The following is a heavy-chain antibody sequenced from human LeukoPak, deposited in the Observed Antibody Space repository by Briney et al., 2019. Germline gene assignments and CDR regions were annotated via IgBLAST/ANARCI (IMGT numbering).Heavy chain of an antibody. Sequence: SETLSLTCTVSDGSISSSSYYWGWIRQPPGKGLEWIGSIYYSGSTYYNPSLKSRVTISVDTSKNQFSLKLSSVTAADTAVYYCARLGDYFRYYFDYWGQGTLVTVSS. CDR2: IYYSGST. D-gene: IGHD4-17*01. CDR3: ARLGDYFRYYFDY. V-gene: IGHV4-39*01. CDR1: DGSISSSSYY. J-gene: IGHJ4*02.